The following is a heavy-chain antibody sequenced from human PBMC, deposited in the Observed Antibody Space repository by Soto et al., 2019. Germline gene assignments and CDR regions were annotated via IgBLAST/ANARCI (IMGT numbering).Heavy chain of an antibody. V-gene: IGHV3-48*02. CDR3: ARGLGYCSGGSCYSDY. Sequence: EVQLVESGGGVVQPGGSLRLSCAASGFTFSTYSMNWVRQAPGKGLEWVSYISSSSSTIYYADSVKGRFTISRDNVKNSLYLQMNSPRDEDTAVYYCARGLGYCSGGSCYSDYWGQGTLVTVSS. CDR2: ISSSSSTI. D-gene: IGHD2-15*01. CDR1: GFTFSTYS. J-gene: IGHJ4*02.